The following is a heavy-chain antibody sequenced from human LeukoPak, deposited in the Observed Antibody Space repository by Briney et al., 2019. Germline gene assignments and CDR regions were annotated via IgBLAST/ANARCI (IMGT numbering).Heavy chain of an antibody. CDR1: GFTFSNYA. D-gene: IGHD6-13*01. V-gene: IGHV3-23*01. CDR3: AKRGEGVSNAWYMNNWFDP. Sequence: GGSLRLSCAASGFTFSNYAMRWVRQAPGKGLEWVSAIRGSASSTYYADSVKGRFTIPRDNSKNTLYLQMNSLRTEDTAVYYCAKRGEGVSNAWYMNNWFDPWGQGTLVTVSS. J-gene: IGHJ5*02. CDR2: IRGSASST.